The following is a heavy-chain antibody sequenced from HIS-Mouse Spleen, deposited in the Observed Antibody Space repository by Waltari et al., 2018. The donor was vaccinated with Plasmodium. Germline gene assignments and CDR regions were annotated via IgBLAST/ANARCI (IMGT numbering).Heavy chain of an antibody. V-gene: IGHV3-30*18. CDR1: GFPLRSYG. Sequence: QVQLVESGGGLVQPGWSLRLSCAASGFPLRSYGMHWVRQAPGKGLEWVSVISYDGSNKYYADSVKGRFTISRDNSKNTLYLQMNSLRAEDTAVYYCAKVNWGDAFDIWGQGTMVTVSS. CDR3: AKVNWGDAFDI. J-gene: IGHJ3*02. D-gene: IGHD7-27*01. CDR2: ISYDGSNK.